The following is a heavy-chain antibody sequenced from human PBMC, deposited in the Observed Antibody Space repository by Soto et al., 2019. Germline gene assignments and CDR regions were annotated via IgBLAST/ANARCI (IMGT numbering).Heavy chain of an antibody. J-gene: IGHJ5*02. Sequence: KESGPTLVKPTQTLTLTCTFSGFSLSTSGVGVGWIRQPPGKALEWLALIYWNDDKRYSPSLKSRLTITKDTSKNQVVLTMTNMDPVDTATYYCAHRVTYYYDSSGYYWFDPWSQGTLVTVSS. CDR3: AHRVTYYYDSSGYYWFDP. CDR1: GFSLSTSGVG. V-gene: IGHV2-5*01. D-gene: IGHD3-22*01. CDR2: IYWNDDK.